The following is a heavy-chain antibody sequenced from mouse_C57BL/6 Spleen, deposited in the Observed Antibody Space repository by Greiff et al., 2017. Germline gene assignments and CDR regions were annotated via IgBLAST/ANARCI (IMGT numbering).Heavy chain of an antibody. CDR2: IYPGDGDT. CDR3: ARSRSGNWFDD. D-gene: IGHD2-1*01. Sequence: VQLQQSGAELVKPGASVKISCKASGYAFSGYWMNWVKQRPGKGLEWIGQIYPGDGDTKYNGKFKGKATLTADQSSSTAYMELSSLPSEDAAVYVRARSRSGNWFDDWGKGTTLTVSS. J-gene: IGHJ2*01. CDR1: GYAFSGYW. V-gene: IGHV1-80*01.